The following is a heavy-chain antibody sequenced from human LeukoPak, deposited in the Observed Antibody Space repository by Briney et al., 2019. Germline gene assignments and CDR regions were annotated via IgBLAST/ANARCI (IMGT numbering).Heavy chain of an antibody. D-gene: IGHD6-13*01. J-gene: IGHJ4*02. CDR1: GFTFSSYG. CDR2: IRYDGS. CDR3: AKASHRLYSSSSIDY. V-gene: IGHV3-30*02. Sequence: PGGSLRLSCAASGFTFSSYGMHWVRQAPGKGLEWVAFIRYDGSNSVKGRFTISRDNAKNSLYLQMNSLRAEDMALYYCAKASHRLYSSSSIDYWGQGTLVTVSS.